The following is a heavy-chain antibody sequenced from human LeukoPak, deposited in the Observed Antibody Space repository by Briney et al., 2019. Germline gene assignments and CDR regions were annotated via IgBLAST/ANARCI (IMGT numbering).Heavy chain of an antibody. CDR3: VEAHIAAAGNRGY. CDR2: ISPSGGIT. J-gene: IGHJ4*02. D-gene: IGHD6-13*01. Sequence: GGSLRLSCAASGFTFSNYAMNWVRQAPGKGLEWVSGISPSGGITYYTDSVKGRFTISRDNSKNTQSLQMNSLRAEDTAVYYCVEAHIAAAGNRGYWGQGTLVTVSS. V-gene: IGHV3-23*01. CDR1: GFTFSNYA.